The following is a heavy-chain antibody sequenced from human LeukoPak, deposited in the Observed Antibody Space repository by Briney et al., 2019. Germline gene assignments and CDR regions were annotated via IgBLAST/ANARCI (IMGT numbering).Heavy chain of an antibody. CDR2: IWYGGSNK. Sequence: GGSLRLSCTASGFTFSSDGMHWVRQAPGKGLEWVAGIWYGGSNKYYADSVKGRFTISRDNSKNTLYLQMNSLRAEDTAVYYCAREEVIAATAWFDYWGQGTLVTVSS. CDR1: GFTFSSDG. CDR3: AREEVIAATAWFDY. V-gene: IGHV3-33*08. J-gene: IGHJ4*02. D-gene: IGHD2-15*01.